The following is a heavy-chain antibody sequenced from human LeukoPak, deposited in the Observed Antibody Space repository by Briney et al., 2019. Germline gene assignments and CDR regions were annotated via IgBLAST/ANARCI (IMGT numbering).Heavy chain of an antibody. CDR3: AKDRGSGSYPSPLFDY. V-gene: IGHV3-30*02. D-gene: IGHD3-10*01. CDR2: IWYDGSNK. Sequence: GGSLRLSCAASGFTFSSYGMHWVRQAPGKGLEWVAVIWYDGSNKYYADSVKGRFTISRDNSKNTLYLQMNSLRAEDTAVYYCAKDRGSGSYPSPLFDYWGQGTLVTVSS. CDR1: GFTFSSYG. J-gene: IGHJ4*02.